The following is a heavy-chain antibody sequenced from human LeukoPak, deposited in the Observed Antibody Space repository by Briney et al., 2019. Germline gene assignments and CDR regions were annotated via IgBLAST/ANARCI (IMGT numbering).Heavy chain of an antibody. V-gene: IGHV4-34*01. J-gene: IGHJ4*02. Sequence: SETLSLTCAVYGGSFSGDYWNWIRQLPGKGLEWIGEINHSGSTNSNPSLKSRVTISVDRSKNQFSLKLSSVTAADTAVYYCARRPRYSSGWYYFDSWGQGTLVTVSS. D-gene: IGHD6-19*01. CDR1: GGSFSGDY. CDR2: INHSGST. CDR3: ARRPRYSSGWYYFDS.